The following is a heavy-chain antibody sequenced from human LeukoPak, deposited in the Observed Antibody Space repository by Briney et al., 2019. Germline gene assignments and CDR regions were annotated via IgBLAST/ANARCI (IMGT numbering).Heavy chain of an antibody. CDR2: ISTSGST. V-gene: IGHV4-4*07. D-gene: IGHD6-13*01. CDR1: GGSISNYY. CDR3: ARDVSSSWFEGADWFDP. J-gene: IGHJ5*02. Sequence: PSDTLSLTCTVSGGSISNYYWNWIRQPAGKGLEWIGRISTSGSTNYNPSLKSRVTMSVDTSKNQFSLKLSSVTAADTAVYYCARDVSSSWFEGADWFDPWGQGTLVTVSS.